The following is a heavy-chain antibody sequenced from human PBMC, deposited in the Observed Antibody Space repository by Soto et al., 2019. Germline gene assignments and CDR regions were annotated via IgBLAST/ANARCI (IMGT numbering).Heavy chain of an antibody. Sequence: QVQLVQSGAEVKKPGASVKVSCKTSGYTFSSYGFSWVRQAPGQGLEWIGWISGYNGNRNYAQRFPGTVTMTTDTSTSSAYMELRSLMSDDTAVYYCARGGQLGYWGQGTLVTVSS. CDR3: ARGGQLGY. CDR1: GYTFSSYG. V-gene: IGHV1-18*01. D-gene: IGHD6-6*01. CDR2: ISGYNGNR. J-gene: IGHJ4*02.